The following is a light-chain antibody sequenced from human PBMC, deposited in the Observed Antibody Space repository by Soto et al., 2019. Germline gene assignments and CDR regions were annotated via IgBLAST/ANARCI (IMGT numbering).Light chain of an antibody. J-gene: IGLJ1*01. V-gene: IGLV2-14*01. CDR2: AVN. Sequence: QSVLTQPASVSGSPGQSITISCTGTSSDVGGYNYVSWYQQHPGKAPKLIIYAVNSRPSGVSSRFSGSKSDNTASLTISGLQAEDEADYYCTSFTRSSTYVFGTGTKVTVL. CDR3: TSFTRSSTYV. CDR1: SSDVGGYNY.